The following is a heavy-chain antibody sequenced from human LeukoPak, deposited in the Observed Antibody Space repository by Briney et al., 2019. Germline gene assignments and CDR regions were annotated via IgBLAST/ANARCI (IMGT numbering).Heavy chain of an antibody. CDR1: GFTFSSYA. D-gene: IGHD6-19*01. J-gene: IGHJ6*02. CDR3: AKGVAVGEGYYYYGMDA. Sequence: PGGSLRLSCAASGFTFSSYAVNWVRQAPGKGLEWVSSISGSGVSGRGGRTFYADSVKGRFTISRDNSKNTFYLQMSSLRADDTAIYYCAKGVAVGEGYYYYGMDAWGQGTRVTVS. V-gene: IGHV3-23*01. CDR2: ISGSGVSGRGGRT.